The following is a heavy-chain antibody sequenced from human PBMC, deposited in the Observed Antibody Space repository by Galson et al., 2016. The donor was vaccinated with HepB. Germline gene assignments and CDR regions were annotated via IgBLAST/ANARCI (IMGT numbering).Heavy chain of an antibody. Sequence: SLRLSCAASGFTFSNFAMSWVRQSPQSGLEWVSSISHNGEMTYDADFVEGRFTIARDNANNTVYLQMNSLRAGDTAVYYCVKDPFASSGTGWFDSWGQGILVTVSS. CDR3: VKDPFASSGTGWFDS. J-gene: IGHJ5*01. CDR1: GFTFSNFA. D-gene: IGHD3/OR15-3a*01. CDR2: ISHNGEMT. V-gene: IGHV3-23*01.